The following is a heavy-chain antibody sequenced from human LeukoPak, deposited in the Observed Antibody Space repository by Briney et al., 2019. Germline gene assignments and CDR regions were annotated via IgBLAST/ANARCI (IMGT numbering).Heavy chain of an antibody. CDR3: ARDEADIVVVQAATSHAFDI. Sequence: ASVKVSCKASGGTFSSYAISWVRQAPGQGLEWMGGIIPIFGTANYAQKFQGRVTITADKSTSTAYMELSSLRSEDTAVYYCARDEADIVVVQAATSHAFDIWGQGTMVTVSS. CDR1: GGTFSSYA. CDR2: IIPIFGTA. V-gene: IGHV1-69*06. J-gene: IGHJ3*02. D-gene: IGHD2-2*01.